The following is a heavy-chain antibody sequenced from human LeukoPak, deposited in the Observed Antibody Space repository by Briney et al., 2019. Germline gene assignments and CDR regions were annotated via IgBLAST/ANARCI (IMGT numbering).Heavy chain of an antibody. Sequence: SETLSLTCAVYGGSFSGDYWSWIRQPPGKGLEWIGEIHRSGNTNYNPSLKSRVTISADTDTNQFSLTLYSVTAADTALYYCAREFCGSPGCHDAFDIWGQGTLVTVSS. D-gene: IGHD2-2*01. J-gene: IGHJ3*02. CDR3: AREFCGSPGCHDAFDI. CDR1: GGSFSGDY. V-gene: IGHV4-34*01. CDR2: IHRSGNT.